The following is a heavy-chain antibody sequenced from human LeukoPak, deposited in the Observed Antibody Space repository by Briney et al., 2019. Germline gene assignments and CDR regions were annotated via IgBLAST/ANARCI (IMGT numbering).Heavy chain of an antibody. D-gene: IGHD5-18*01. CDR1: GFTFSSYA. Sequence: PGGSLRLSCAASGFTFSSYAMSWVRQAPGKGLEWVSYISSSGSTIYYADSVKGRFTISRDNAKNSLYLQMNSLRAEDTAVYYCAAGAMAFIDYWGQGTLVTVSS. CDR3: AAGAMAFIDY. J-gene: IGHJ4*02. CDR2: ISSSGSTI. V-gene: IGHV3-48*04.